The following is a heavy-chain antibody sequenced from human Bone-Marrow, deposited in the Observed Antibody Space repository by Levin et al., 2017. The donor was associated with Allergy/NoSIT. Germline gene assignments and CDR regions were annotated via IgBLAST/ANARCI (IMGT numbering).Heavy chain of an antibody. Sequence: ASVKVSCAASGFTFSGSGIHWVRQASGRGLEWVGRIRSKANNYATAYAASVKGRFTMSRDDSRNTAYLQMNSLKTEDTAVYYCTRLEGPYYYYGLDVWGQGTTVTVS. CDR2: IRSKANNYAT. V-gene: IGHV3-73*01. J-gene: IGHJ6*02. CDR3: TRLEGPYYYYGLDV. CDR1: GFTFSGSG.